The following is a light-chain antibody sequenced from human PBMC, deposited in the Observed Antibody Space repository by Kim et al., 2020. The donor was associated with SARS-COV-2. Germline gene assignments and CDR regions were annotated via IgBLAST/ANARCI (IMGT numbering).Light chain of an antibody. V-gene: IGLV3-1*01. CDR3: PAWDSSRYV. CDR2: EDV. J-gene: IGLJ1*01. Sequence: SYELTQPPSVSVSPGQTATITCSGDDLGNKFVCWYRQQPGQSPVLVMYEDVKRPSGIPERFSGSNSGNTATLTISGTQAMDEAEYYCPAWDSSRYVFGAG. CDR1: DLGNKF.